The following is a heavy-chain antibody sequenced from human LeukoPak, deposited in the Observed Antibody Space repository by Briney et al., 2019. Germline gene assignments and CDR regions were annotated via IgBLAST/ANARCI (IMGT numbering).Heavy chain of an antibody. Sequence: GESLKISCKGSGYSFTTYWIGWVRQMPGKGLEWTGIIYPGDSDTRYSPSFQGQVTISADKSISTAYLQWSSLKASDTVMYYCASTYYYDSSGYTRDAFDIWGQGTMVTVSS. CDR3: ASTYYYDSSGYTRDAFDI. V-gene: IGHV5-51*01. CDR1: GYSFTTYW. J-gene: IGHJ3*02. CDR2: IYPGDSDT. D-gene: IGHD3-22*01.